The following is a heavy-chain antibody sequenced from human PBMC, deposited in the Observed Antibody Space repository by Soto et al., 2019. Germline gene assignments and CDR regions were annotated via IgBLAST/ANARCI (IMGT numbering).Heavy chain of an antibody. CDR2: ISYDGTNK. J-gene: IGHJ4*02. CDR3: ARGDSNSWSDY. V-gene: IGHV3-30*01. CDR1: GFTFRNYA. Sequence: QVQLVESGGGVVQPGRSLRLSCAASGFTFRNYAMDWVRQAPGKGLEWVAVISYDGTNKYYADSVKGRFTISRDNSKNTLSLQMNRLRVEDTAVYYCARGDSNSWSDYWGQGTLVTVSS. D-gene: IGHD6-13*01.